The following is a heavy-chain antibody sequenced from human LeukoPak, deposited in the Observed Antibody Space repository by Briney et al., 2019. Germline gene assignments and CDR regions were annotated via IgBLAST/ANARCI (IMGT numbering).Heavy chain of an antibody. CDR3: ARGDFWSGYLVDY. CDR2: IYYCGST. Sequence: SETLSLTCTVSGGSISSYYWSWIRQPPGKGLEWIGYIYYCGSTNYNPSLKSRVTISVDTSKNQFSLKLSSVTAADTAVYYCARGDFWSGYLVDYWGQGTLVTVSS. D-gene: IGHD3-3*01. CDR1: GGSISSYY. V-gene: IGHV4-59*01. J-gene: IGHJ4*02.